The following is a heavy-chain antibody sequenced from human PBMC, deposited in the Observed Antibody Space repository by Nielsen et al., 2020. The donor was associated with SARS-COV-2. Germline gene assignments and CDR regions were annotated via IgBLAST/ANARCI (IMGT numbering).Heavy chain of an antibody. V-gene: IGHV3-30-3*01. CDR2: ISYDGSNK. Sequence: GGSLRLSYAASGFTFSSYAMHWVRQAPGKGLEWVAVISYDGSNKYYADSVKGRFTISRDNSKNTLYLQMNSLRAEDTAVYYCARGASMGLVGATRHNWFDPWGQGTLVTVSS. D-gene: IGHD1-26*01. J-gene: IGHJ5*02. CDR1: GFTFSSYA. CDR3: ARGASMGLVGATRHNWFDP.